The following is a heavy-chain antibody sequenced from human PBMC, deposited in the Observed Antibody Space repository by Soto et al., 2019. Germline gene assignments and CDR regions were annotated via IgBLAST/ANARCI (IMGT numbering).Heavy chain of an antibody. J-gene: IGHJ5*02. V-gene: IGHV4-34*01. CDR2: INHSGSI. Sequence: QVQLQQWGAGLLKPSETLSLTCAVYGGSFSGYYWSWIRQPPGKGLEWIGEINHSGSINYNPSLKRRVTISVETSKNPFSLKLSCVTAADTAVYYCARVRRREGYCSSTSCYGGGWFDPWGQGTLVTVSS. D-gene: IGHD2-2*01. CDR1: GGSFSGYY. CDR3: ARVRRREGYCSSTSCYGGGWFDP.